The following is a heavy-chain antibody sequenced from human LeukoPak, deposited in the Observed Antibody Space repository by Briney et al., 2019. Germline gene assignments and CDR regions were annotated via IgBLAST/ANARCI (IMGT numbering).Heavy chain of an antibody. J-gene: IGHJ4*02. CDR2: IYPDDSKI. V-gene: IGHV5-51*01. Sequence: TGDSLKISCNGSGYDFPSYWIGWVRRMPGRALEWMGVIYPDDSKIRYSPSFQGQVTISVDKSITTAYLQWSSLKASDTAMYYCARQYYFDDRGYCRFDYWGQGTLVTVSS. CDR3: ARQYYFDDRGYCRFDY. CDR1: GYDFPSYW. D-gene: IGHD3-22*01.